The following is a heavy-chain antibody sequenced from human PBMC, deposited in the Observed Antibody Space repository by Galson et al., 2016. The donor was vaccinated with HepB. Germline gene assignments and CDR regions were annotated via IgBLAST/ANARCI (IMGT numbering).Heavy chain of an antibody. D-gene: IGHD1/OR15-1a*01. V-gene: IGHV3-23*01. CDR3: AKGTTLQVHFGYFDH. CDR1: GFTFSNYA. Sequence: SLRLSCAVSGFTFSNYAMSWVRQAPGKGLEWVSGISDSAGSTYFADSVKGRFTISRDNSKNTLYLQMNSLRVEDAAVYYCAKGTTLQVHFGYFDHWGQGTLVTVSS. CDR2: ISDSAGST. J-gene: IGHJ4*02.